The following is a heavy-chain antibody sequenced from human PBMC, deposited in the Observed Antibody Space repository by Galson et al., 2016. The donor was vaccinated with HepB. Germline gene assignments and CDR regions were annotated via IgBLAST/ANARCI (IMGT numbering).Heavy chain of an antibody. V-gene: IGHV3-21*01. J-gene: IGHJ4*02. D-gene: IGHD6-13*01. Sequence: SLRLSCAASGFTFSNYSMNWVRQAPGKGLEWVSSISSSSSFIYYAGSVKGRFTISRDNAKNSLYLQMNSLRAEDTAVYYCARVAIAAALYYYALDFWGQGTQVTVST. CDR1: GFTFSNYS. CDR3: ARVAIAAALYYYALDF. CDR2: ISSSSSFI.